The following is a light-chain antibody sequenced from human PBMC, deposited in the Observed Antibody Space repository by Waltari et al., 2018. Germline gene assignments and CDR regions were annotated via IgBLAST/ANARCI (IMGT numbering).Light chain of an antibody. J-gene: IGKJ1*01. Sequence: ETVMTQSPATLSVSPGERATLSCRASQTVSSNLAWYQQKPGQAPRLLIYGASTRATGIPARFSGSWFGTQFTLTISSLQVENFAIYYCQQYNNWPPGTFRQGTKVEIK. V-gene: IGKV3-15*01. CDR2: GAS. CDR3: QQYNNWPPGT. CDR1: QTVSSN.